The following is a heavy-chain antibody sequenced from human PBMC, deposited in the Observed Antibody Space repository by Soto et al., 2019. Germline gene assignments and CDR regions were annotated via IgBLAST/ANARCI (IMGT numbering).Heavy chain of an antibody. J-gene: IGHJ4*02. V-gene: IGHV3-30*02. CDR2: IWYDGSNK. Sequence: PGGSLRLSCAASGFTFSSYGMHWVRQAPGKGLEWVAVIWYDGSNKYYADSVKGRFTISRDNSKNTLYLQMNSLRAEDTAVYYCAKDSQYSSSYFEGVYFDYWGQGTLVTVSS. CDR1: GFTFSSYG. D-gene: IGHD6-6*01. CDR3: AKDSQYSSSYFEGVYFDY.